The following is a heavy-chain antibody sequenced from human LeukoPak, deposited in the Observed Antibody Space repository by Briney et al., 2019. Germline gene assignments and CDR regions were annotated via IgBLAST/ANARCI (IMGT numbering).Heavy chain of an antibody. J-gene: IGHJ4*02. D-gene: IGHD3-22*01. Sequence: GGSLRLSCAASGFTFSSYAMSWVRQAPGKGLEWVSAISGSGGSTYYADSVKGRFTISRDNSKNTLYLQMNSLRAEDTAVYYCASRPSYYYDSSGSLDYWGQGTLVTVSS. V-gene: IGHV3-23*01. CDR2: ISGSGGST. CDR3: ASRPSYYYDSSGSLDY. CDR1: GFTFSSYA.